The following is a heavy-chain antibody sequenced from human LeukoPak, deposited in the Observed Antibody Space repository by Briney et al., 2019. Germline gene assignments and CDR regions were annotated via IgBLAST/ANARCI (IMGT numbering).Heavy chain of an antibody. Sequence: GGSLRLSCAASGFIFTNYFMSWVRQAPGKGLEWVASIKHDGSEKYYVDSVRGRFTISRDNTMNSLYLQMSSLRAEDTAVYYCAADRGWRTSGYYLYYFEYWGQGTLVTFSS. CDR3: AADRGWRTSGYYLYYFEY. CDR1: GFIFTNYF. CDR2: IKHDGSEK. V-gene: IGHV3-7*01. D-gene: IGHD3-3*01. J-gene: IGHJ4*02.